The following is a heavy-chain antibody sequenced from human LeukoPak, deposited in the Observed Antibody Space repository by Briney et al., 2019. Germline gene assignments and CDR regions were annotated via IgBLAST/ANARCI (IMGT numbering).Heavy chain of an antibody. J-gene: IGHJ6*02. CDR1: GYTFTSYG. V-gene: IGHV1-18*01. D-gene: IGHD2-2*02. Sequence: ASVKVSCKASGYTFTSYGISWVRQAPGQGLEWMGWISAYNGNTNYAQKLQGRVTMTTDTSTSTAYMEPRSLRSDDTAVYYCARVAYQLLHPDYYYYYGMDVWGQGTTVTVSS. CDR3: ARVAYQLLHPDYYYYYGMDV. CDR2: ISAYNGNT.